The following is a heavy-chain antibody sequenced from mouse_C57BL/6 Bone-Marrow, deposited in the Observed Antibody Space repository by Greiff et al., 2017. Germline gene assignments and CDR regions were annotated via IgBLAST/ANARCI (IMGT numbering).Heavy chain of an antibody. J-gene: IGHJ4*01. CDR1: GFTFSSYA. CDR3: AREGGFYAMDY. CDR2: ISDGGSYT. V-gene: IGHV5-4*01. Sequence: EVQRVESGGGLVKPGGSLKLSCAASGFTFSSYAMSWVRPTPEKRLEWVATISDGGSYTYYPDNVKGRFTISRDNAKNNLYLQMSHLKSEDTAMYYCAREGGFYAMDYWGQGTSVTVSS.